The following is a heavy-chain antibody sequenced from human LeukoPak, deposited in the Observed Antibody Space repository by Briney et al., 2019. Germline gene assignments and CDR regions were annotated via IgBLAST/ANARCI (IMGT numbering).Heavy chain of an antibody. J-gene: IGHJ3*02. CDR1: GGSISSYY. D-gene: IGHD3-22*01. CDR3: ARFGNYYDSSGYYSLDAFDI. V-gene: IGHV4-59*01. Sequence: SETLSLTCTVSGGSISSYYWSWIRQPPGKGLVWIGYIYYSGSTNYNPSLKSRVTISVDTSKNQFSLKLSSVTAADTAVYYCARFGNYYDSSGYYSLDAFDIWGQGTMVTVSS. CDR2: IYYSGST.